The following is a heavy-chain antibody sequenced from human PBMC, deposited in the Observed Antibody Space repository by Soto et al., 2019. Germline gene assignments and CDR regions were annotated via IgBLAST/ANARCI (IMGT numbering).Heavy chain of an antibody. CDR2: IYTSGST. CDR1: GTSVSNYY. Sequence: ETLSLTCSVSGTSVSNYYGSWIRQPAGKGLEHIGRIYTSGSTSYNPSLKSRVTMSMDTSQTQIYLNLTSVTAADTAVYYCARGGIQLSYAFDYWGQGILVTVS. D-gene: IGHD5-18*01. J-gene: IGHJ4*02. CDR3: ARGGIQLSYAFDY. V-gene: IGHV4-4*07.